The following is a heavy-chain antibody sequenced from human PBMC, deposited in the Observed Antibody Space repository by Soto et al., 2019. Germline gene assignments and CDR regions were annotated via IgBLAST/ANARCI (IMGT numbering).Heavy chain of an antibody. CDR2: ISYDATKE. D-gene: IGHD1-20*01. CDR1: GLTFSGFG. J-gene: IGHJ5*02. V-gene: IGHV3-30*18. CDR3: AKDLDAYNWNTGGGFAP. Sequence: QEHLVESGGGVVQSGKSLTLSCVASGLTFSGFGIHWVRQAPGKGLEWVAVISYDATKEYYADAVKGRFTISRDDAKNTVSIEMKNLRIEDTGVYHCAKDLDAYNWNTGGGFAPWGKGPLVSVSS.